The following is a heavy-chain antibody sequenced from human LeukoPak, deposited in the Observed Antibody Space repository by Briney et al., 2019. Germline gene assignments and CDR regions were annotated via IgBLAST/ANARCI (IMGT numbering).Heavy chain of an antibody. V-gene: IGHV6-1*01. D-gene: IGHD2-15*01. J-gene: IGHJ3*01. CDR3: ARERIDAFDL. CDR2: TYYRSKWYN. CDR1: GDSVLSISLA. Sequence: SQTLSLTRAISGDSVLSISLAWNCVRQSPSGGLEWLGRTYYRSKWYNDYAVSVKSRITMNPDTSKNQLSLQLNSVTPEDTAVYYCARERIDAFDLWGPVTMVIVSS.